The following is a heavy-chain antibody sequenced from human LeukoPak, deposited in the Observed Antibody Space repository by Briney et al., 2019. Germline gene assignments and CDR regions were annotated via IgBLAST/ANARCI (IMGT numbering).Heavy chain of an antibody. J-gene: IGHJ5*02. Sequence: SETLSLTCTVSGGSISSGDYYWSWIRQPPGKGLEWIGYIYYSGSTYYNPSLKSRVTISVDTSKNQFSLKLSSVTAADTAVYYCARGSRYGSGSYSWFDPWGQGTLVTVSS. CDR3: ARGSRYGSGSYSWFDP. D-gene: IGHD3-10*01. CDR2: IYYSGST. V-gene: IGHV4-30-4*01. CDR1: GGSISSGDYY.